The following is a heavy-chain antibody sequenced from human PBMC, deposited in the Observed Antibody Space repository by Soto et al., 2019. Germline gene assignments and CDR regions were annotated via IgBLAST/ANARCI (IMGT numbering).Heavy chain of an antibody. J-gene: IGHJ4*02. CDR3: TIGYDILTGLDY. Sequence: PGGSLRLSCTASGFTFGDYAMSWVRQAPGKGLEWVGFIRSKAYGGTTEYAASVKGRFTISRDDSKSIAYLQMNSLKTEDTAVYYCTIGYDILTGLDYWGQGTLVTVSS. CDR1: GFTFGDYA. CDR2: IRSKAYGGTT. V-gene: IGHV3-49*04. D-gene: IGHD3-9*01.